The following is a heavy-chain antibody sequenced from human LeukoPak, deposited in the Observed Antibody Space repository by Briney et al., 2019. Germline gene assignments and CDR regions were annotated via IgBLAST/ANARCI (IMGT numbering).Heavy chain of an antibody. V-gene: IGHV3-30*02. CDR3: AKDTYYFGSGSLGADFDY. CDR1: GFTFSSYW. J-gene: IGHJ4*02. D-gene: IGHD3-10*01. Sequence: GGSLRLSCAASGFTFSSYWMSWVRQAPGKGLEWVAFIRYDGSNKYYADSVKGRFTISRDNSKSTLYLQMNSLRAEDTAVYYCAKDTYYFGSGSLGADFDYWGQGTLVIVSS. CDR2: IRYDGSNK.